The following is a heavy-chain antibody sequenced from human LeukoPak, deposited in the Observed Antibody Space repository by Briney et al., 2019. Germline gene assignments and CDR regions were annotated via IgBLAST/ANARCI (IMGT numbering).Heavy chain of an antibody. Sequence: GGSLRLSCAASGFPFSSHWLSWFRQSPGKGLEWVAHINQDGSEKYYVDSVKGRFTISRDNARNSQYLQMNSLRAEDTALYYCAKGTYYYDSSGYYRDAFDIWGQGTMVTVSS. V-gene: IGHV3-7*03. D-gene: IGHD3-22*01. CDR2: INQDGSEK. CDR3: AKGTYYYDSSGYYRDAFDI. CDR1: GFPFSSHW. J-gene: IGHJ3*02.